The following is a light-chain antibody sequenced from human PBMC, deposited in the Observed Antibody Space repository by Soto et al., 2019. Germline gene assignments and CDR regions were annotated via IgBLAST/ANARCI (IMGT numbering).Light chain of an antibody. Sequence: QSVLTQQPSASGTPGQRVTISCSGSSSNIGSNTVNWYQQLPGTAPKLLIYSNNQRPSGVPDRFSGSKSGTSASLAISGLQSEDEADYYGAAWDDSLNGVVFGGGTKLTVL. J-gene: IGLJ2*01. CDR3: AAWDDSLNGVV. CDR2: SNN. CDR1: SSNIGSNT. V-gene: IGLV1-44*01.